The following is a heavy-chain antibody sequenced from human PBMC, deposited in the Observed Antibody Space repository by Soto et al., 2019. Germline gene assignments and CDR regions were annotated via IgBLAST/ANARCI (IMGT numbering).Heavy chain of an antibody. D-gene: IGHD2-21*01. CDR3: TTDLPIAVDDNWFDP. CDR2: SKSKTDGGTT. J-gene: IGHJ5*02. V-gene: IGHV3-15*07. Sequence: EVQLVESGGGLVKPGGSLRLSCAASGFTFSNAWMNWVRQAPGKGLEWVGRSKSKTDGGTTDYAASAKGRFTISRDDSKSTLYLQMNSLKTEDTAVYYCTTDLPIAVDDNWFDPWGQGTLVTVSS. CDR1: GFTFSNAW.